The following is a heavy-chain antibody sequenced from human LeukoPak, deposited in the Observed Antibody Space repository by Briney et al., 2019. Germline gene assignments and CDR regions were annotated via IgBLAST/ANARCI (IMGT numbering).Heavy chain of an antibody. Sequence: GGSLRLSCAASGFTFSSYWMSWVRQAPGKGLEWVANIKQDGSEKYYVDSVKGRFTISRDNAKNSLYLQMNSLRAEDTAVYYCARDETYYDILTGYYALEYFQHWSQGTLVTVSS. CDR1: GFTFSSYW. CDR2: IKQDGSEK. CDR3: ARDETYYDILTGYYALEYFQH. J-gene: IGHJ1*01. D-gene: IGHD3-9*01. V-gene: IGHV3-7*03.